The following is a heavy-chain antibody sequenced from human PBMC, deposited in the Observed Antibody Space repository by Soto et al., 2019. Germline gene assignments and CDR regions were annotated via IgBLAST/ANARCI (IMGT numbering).Heavy chain of an antibody. V-gene: IGHV5-10-1*01. J-gene: IGHJ6*02. CDR2: IDPSDSYT. CDR1: GYSFTSYW. CDR3: ARQRTMENRQYYYGSGTGGSYGMDV. Sequence: LVESLKISCKGSGYSFTSYWISWVRQMPGKGLEWMGRIDPSDSYTNYSPSFQGHVTISADKSISTAYLQWSSLKASDTAMYYCARQRTMENRQYYYGSGTGGSYGMDVWGQGTTVTVSS. D-gene: IGHD3-10*01.